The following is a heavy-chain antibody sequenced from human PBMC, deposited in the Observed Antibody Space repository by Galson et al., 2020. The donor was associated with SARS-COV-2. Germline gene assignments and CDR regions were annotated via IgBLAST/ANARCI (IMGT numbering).Heavy chain of an antibody. CDR1: GYTLTELS. D-gene: IGHD3-10*01. Sequence: ASVKVSCKVSGYTLTELSIHWVRQAPGKGLEWMGGIDPEDGEAIYARKFQGRVTMTEDTSTDTAYMELGSLKSEDTAMYYCTTVRVSRGHPFDYWGQGTLVTVSS. CDR3: TTVRVSRGHPFDY. V-gene: IGHV1-24*01. J-gene: IGHJ4*02. CDR2: IDPEDGEA.